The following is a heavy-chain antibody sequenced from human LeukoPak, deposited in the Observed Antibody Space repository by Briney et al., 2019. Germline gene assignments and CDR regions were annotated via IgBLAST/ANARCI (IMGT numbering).Heavy chain of an antibody. CDR1: GGTFSSYA. CDR2: IIPIFGTA. Sequence: GASVKVSCKASGGTFSSYAISWVRQAPGQGLEWMGGIIPIFGTANYAQKFQGRVTITADESTSTAYMELSSLRSEDTAVYYCASPNPWYSSGWYLLDYWGQGTLVTVSS. V-gene: IGHV1-69*13. J-gene: IGHJ4*02. CDR3: ASPNPWYSSGWYLLDY. D-gene: IGHD6-19*01.